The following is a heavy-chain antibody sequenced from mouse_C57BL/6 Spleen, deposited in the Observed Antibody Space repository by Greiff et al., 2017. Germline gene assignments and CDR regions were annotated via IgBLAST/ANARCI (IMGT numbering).Heavy chain of an antibody. Sequence: EVQLQQSGPELVKPGASVKIPCKASGYTFTDYNMDWVKQSHGKSLEWIGDINPTNGGTIYNQKFKGKATLTVDKSSSTAYMALRSLTSEDTAVYYCAREGDDYDSAWFAYWGQGTLVTVSA. CDR2: INPTNGGT. D-gene: IGHD2-4*01. CDR3: AREGDDYDSAWFAY. CDR1: GYTFTDYN. J-gene: IGHJ3*01. V-gene: IGHV1-18*01.